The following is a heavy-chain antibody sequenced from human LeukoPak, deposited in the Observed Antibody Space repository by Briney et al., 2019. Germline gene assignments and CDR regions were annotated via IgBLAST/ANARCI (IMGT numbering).Heavy chain of an antibody. J-gene: IGHJ6*03. Sequence: PGWALRLSFAASVFTFDYYARHWVRQAPGKGRDWVAGISWNRCSIGYADSVKGRFNISRDNGKNSMYLQMNRLRAEDTAVYYCARDSSGWYTQDYYYYYSMDVWGKGTTVTISS. CDR3: ARDSSGWYTQDYYYYYSMDV. D-gene: IGHD6-19*01. V-gene: IGHV3-9*01. CDR1: VFTFDYYA. CDR2: ISWNRCSI.